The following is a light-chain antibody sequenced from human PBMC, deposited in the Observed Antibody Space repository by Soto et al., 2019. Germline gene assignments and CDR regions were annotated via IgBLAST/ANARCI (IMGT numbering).Light chain of an antibody. CDR1: QSVSSSY. CDR2: GAS. J-gene: IGKJ5*01. CDR3: QQYGSSPPIT. Sequence: EIVLTQSPGTLSLSPGERATLSCRASQSVSSSYLAWYKQKPGKAPRLLIYGASSRATGIPDRFSGSGSGTDFTLTISRREPEDFAVYYCQQYGSSPPITFGQGTRLEIK. V-gene: IGKV3-20*01.